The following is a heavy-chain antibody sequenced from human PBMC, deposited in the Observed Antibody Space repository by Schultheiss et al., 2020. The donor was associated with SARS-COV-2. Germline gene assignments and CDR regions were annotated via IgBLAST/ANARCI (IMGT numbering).Heavy chain of an antibody. CDR2: ISSSSSRAI. CDR1: GFTFSDYY. J-gene: IGHJ6*03. CDR3: ARGPMTTVNYYYYYHMDV. Sequence: GGSLRLSCAASGFTFSDYYMSWIRQAPGKGLEWVSSISSSSSRAIYHADSVKGRFTISRDNAKNSLYLHMKSLRAEDTAVYYCARGPMTTVNYYYYYHMDVWGKGTTVTVSS. D-gene: IGHD4-17*01. V-gene: IGHV3-69-1*01.